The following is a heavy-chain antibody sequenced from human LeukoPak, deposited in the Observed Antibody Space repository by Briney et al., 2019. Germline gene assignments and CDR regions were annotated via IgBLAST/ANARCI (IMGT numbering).Heavy chain of an antibody. CDR3: ARAIGIVGATPSHFDY. J-gene: IGHJ4*02. CDR1: GYTFTGYY. D-gene: IGHD1-26*01. CDR2: INPNSGGT. V-gene: IGHV1-2*04. Sequence: ASVKVSCKASGYTFTGYYMHWVRQVPGRGLEWMGWINPNSGGTNYAQKFQGWVTMTRDTSISTAYMELSRLRSDDTAVYYCARAIGIVGATPSHFDYWGQGTLVTVSS.